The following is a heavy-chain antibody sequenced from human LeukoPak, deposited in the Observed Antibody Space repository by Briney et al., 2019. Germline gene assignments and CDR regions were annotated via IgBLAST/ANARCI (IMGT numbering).Heavy chain of an antibody. D-gene: IGHD6-19*01. V-gene: IGHV3-23*01. J-gene: IGHJ4*02. CDR2: INNSGGIT. Sequence: GGSLRLSCAASGFTFRSYAMSWVRQVPGKGLEWVSVINNSGGITYYADSVKGRFTISRDNSKNTLYLQMNSLRAEDAAVYYCATPGYSSGWYVYWGQGTLVTVSS. CDR3: ATPGYSSGWYVY. CDR1: GFTFRSYA.